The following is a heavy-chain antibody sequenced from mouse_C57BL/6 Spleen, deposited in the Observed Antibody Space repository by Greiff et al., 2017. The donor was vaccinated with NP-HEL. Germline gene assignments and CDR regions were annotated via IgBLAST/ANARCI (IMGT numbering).Heavy chain of an antibody. V-gene: IGHV1-82*01. J-gene: IGHJ2*01. CDR2: IYPGDGDT. CDR3: ARFPSYYGSSYYFDY. D-gene: IGHD1-1*01. Sequence: QVQLKESGPELVKPGASVKISCKASGYAFSSSWMNWVKQRPGRGLEWIGRIYPGDGDTNYNGKFKGKATLTADKSSSTAYMQLSSLTSEDSAVYFCARFPSYYGSSYYFDYWGQGTTLTVSS. CDR1: GYAFSSSW.